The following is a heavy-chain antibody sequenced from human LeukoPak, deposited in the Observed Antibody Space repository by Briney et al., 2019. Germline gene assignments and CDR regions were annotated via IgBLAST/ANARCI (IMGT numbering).Heavy chain of an antibody. J-gene: IGHJ4*02. CDR3: ASDGYTSGWLGTFDY. CDR2: ISSSGSTI. CDR1: GFTFSSYE. D-gene: IGHD6-19*01. V-gene: IGHV3-48*03. Sequence: GGSLRLSCAASGFTFSSYEMNWVRQAPGEGLEWVLYISSSGSTIYYADSVKGRFTISRDNAKSSLFLQINSLRAEDTAVYYCASDGYTSGWLGTFDYWGQGTLVTVSS.